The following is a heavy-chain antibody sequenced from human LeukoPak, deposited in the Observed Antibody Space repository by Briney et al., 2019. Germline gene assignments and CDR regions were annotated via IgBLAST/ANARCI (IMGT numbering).Heavy chain of an antibody. J-gene: IGHJ6*02. D-gene: IGHD3-10*01. V-gene: IGHV1-2*02. CDR2: ISPNRGGT. Sequence: ASVKVSCKASGYTFTGYYMHWVRQAPGQGLEWMGWISPNRGGTNYAQKFQGRVTMTRDTSISTAYMELDRLRSDDTAVYYCARGVMVRGVMSTYGMDVWGQGTTVTVSS. CDR1: GYTFTGYY. CDR3: ARGVMVRGVMSTYGMDV.